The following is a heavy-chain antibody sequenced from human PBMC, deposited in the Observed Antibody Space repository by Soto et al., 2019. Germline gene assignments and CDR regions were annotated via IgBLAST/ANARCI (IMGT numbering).Heavy chain of an antibody. CDR3: ARDGSGNSMVRGVITNARCFDP. J-gene: IGHJ5*02. Sequence: ASVKVSCKASGYTFTSYGISWVRQAPGQGLEWMGWISAYNGNTNYAQKLQGRVTMTTDTSTSTAYMELRSLRSDDTAVYYCARDGSGNSMVRGVITNARCFDPWGQGTLVTVSS. D-gene: IGHD3-10*01. CDR2: ISAYNGNT. V-gene: IGHV1-18*01. CDR1: GYTFTSYG.